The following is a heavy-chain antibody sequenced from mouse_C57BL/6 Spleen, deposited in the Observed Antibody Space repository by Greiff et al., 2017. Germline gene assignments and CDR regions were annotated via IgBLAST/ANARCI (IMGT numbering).Heavy chain of an antibody. CDR3: ARKGGYEYEFAY. Sequence: VQLQESGPGLVQPSQSLSITCTVSGFSLTSYGVHWVRQSPGKGLEWLGVIWSGGSTDSNAAFISRLSISKDNSKGQVFFKMNSRQADDTAIYYCARKGGYEYEFAYWGQGTLGTDS. D-gene: IGHD2-4*01. CDR1: GFSLTSYG. V-gene: IGHV2-2*01. CDR2: IWSGGST. J-gene: IGHJ3*01.